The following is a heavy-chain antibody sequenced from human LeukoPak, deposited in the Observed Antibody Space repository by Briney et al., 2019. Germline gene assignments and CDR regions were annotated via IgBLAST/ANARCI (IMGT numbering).Heavy chain of an antibody. CDR2: ISSSSSYI. CDR1: GFTVSSNY. CDR3: ASFEAYYYDSSGYYVDY. D-gene: IGHD3-22*01. V-gene: IGHV3-21*01. J-gene: IGHJ4*02. Sequence: PGGSLRLSCAASGFTVSSNYMNWVRQAPGKGLEWVSSISSSSSYIYYADSVKGRFTISRDNAKNSLYLQMNSLRAEDTAVYYCASFEAYYYDSSGYYVDYWGQGTLVTVSS.